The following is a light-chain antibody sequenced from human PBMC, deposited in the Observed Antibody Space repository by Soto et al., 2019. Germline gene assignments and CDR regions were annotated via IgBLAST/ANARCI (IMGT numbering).Light chain of an antibody. CDR3: GSYSSSATLV. CDR2: EVS. CDR1: TSDIGGFNY. J-gene: IGLJ2*01. Sequence: QSVLTQPASVSGSPGQSITISCTGSTSDIGGFNYVSWYQQYPGEAPKLLVYEVSNRPSGISNRFSGSKSGNTASLTISGLQAEDEADYYCGSYSSSATLVFGGGTKLTVL. V-gene: IGLV2-14*01.